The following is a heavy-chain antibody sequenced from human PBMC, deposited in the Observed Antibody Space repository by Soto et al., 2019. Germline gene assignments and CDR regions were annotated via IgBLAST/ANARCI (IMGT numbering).Heavy chain of an antibody. V-gene: IGHV3-30*18. CDR3: AKDQLVYADYLDYYYGIDV. CDR2: ISFDGGKT. Sequence: GGSLRLSCAASGFIFSSYGIHWVRQAPGKGLEWVAVISFDGGKTYYADSVKGRFTISRDNSKNTLDLQMNSLRVEDTAMYYCAKDQLVYADYLDYYYGIDVWGQGTTVTVSS. CDR1: GFIFSSYG. D-gene: IGHD4-17*01. J-gene: IGHJ6*02.